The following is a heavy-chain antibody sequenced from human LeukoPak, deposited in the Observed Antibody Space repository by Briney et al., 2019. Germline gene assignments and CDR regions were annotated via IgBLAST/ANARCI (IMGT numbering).Heavy chain of an antibody. CDR2: INPSGGSP. CDR1: VYTFTNYY. CDR3: VRDGEDQRDY. V-gene: IGHV1-46*01. D-gene: IGHD3-10*01. Sequence: ASVKVSCKASVYTFTNYYMLWVRQAPGQGLEWMGIINPSGGSPTYAQKFQGRVTMTGDTSTSTVYMELSSLRSEDTVVYYCVRDGEDQRDYWGQGTLVTVSS. J-gene: IGHJ4*02.